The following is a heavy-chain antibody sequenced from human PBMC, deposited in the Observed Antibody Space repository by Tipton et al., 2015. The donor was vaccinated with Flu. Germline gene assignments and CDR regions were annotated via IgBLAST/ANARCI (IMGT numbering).Heavy chain of an antibody. J-gene: IGHJ6*02. CDR2: ISSSGSTI. V-gene: IGHV3-48*03. Sequence: GSLRLSCAASGFTFSSYEMNWVRQAPGKGLEWVSYISSSGSTIYYADSVKGRFTISRDNAKNSLYLQMNSLRAEDTAVYYCARGEASSGWYNYYYYYGMDVWGQGTTVTVSS. CDR1: GFTFSSYE. CDR3: ARGEASSGWYNYYYYYGMDV. D-gene: IGHD6-19*01.